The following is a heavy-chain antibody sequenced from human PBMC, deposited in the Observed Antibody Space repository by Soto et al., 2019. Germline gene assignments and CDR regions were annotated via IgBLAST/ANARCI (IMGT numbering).Heavy chain of an antibody. CDR3: ATSLSGWTVYYYYGMDV. CDR1: GASINSGGYY. CDR2: IYFSGST. V-gene: IGHV4-31*03. D-gene: IGHD6-19*01. Sequence: SETLSLTCTVSGASINSGGYYWSWIRQLPGKGLEWIGYIYFSGSTYYNPSLESRVTISLDTSQNQFSLKLSSVTAADTAVYYCATSLSGWTVYYYYGMDVWGQGTTVTVS. J-gene: IGHJ6*02.